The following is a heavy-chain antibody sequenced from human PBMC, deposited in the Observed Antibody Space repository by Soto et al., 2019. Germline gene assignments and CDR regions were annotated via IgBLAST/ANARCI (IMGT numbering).Heavy chain of an antibody. J-gene: IGHJ5*02. CDR2: IYYSGST. CDR3: ARQVITSHANWFDP. Sequence: SETLSLTCTVSGGSISSYYWSWIRQPPGKGLEWIGYIYYSGSTNYNPSLKSRVTISVDTSKNQFSLKLSSVTAADTAVYYCARQVITSHANWFDPWGQGTLVTVSS. D-gene: IGHD1-20*01. V-gene: IGHV4-59*01. CDR1: GGSISSYY.